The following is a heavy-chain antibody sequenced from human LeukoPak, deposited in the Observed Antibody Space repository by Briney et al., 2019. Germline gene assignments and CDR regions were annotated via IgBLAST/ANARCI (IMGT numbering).Heavy chain of an antibody. CDR3: ARAAGTTRGYPY. J-gene: IGHJ4*02. V-gene: IGHV4-34*01. CDR2: INHSGST. CDR1: GESFSGYY. D-gene: IGHD1-7*01. Sequence: SETLSLTCAVYGESFSGYYWSWIRQPPGKGLEWIGEINHSGSTNYNPSLKSRVTISVDTSKNQFSLKLSSVTAADTVVYYCARAAGTTRGYPYWGQGTLVTVSS.